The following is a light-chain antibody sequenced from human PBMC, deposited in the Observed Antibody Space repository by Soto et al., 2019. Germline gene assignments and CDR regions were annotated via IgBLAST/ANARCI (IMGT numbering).Light chain of an antibody. CDR1: QAVNSW. CDR3: QQYYAYSYT. J-gene: IGKJ2*01. Sequence: IQMTQSPSTVSASVGDRVTITCRARQAVNSWVAWYQHKSGKAPNLLIYRAATLENGVPSWFSGSGSETEVTLTISGLQPDDAGTYYYQQYYAYSYTFGQGTKVEIK. V-gene: IGKV1-5*03. CDR2: RAA.